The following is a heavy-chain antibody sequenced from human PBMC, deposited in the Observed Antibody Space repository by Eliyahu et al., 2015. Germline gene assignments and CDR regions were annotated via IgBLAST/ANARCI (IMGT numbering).Heavy chain of an antibody. CDR1: GGSFSGYY. Sequence: QVQLQQWGAGMLTPSETLSLTCAVSGGSFSGYYWSWIRQSPAMGLXWIGEINHSGGALYNPSLKSRVTLLVDSSKNQFSLNLTSVTAADTAVYFCARGLAKVKLQSRYFDSWGLGTLVTVSS. V-gene: IGHV4-34*01. D-gene: IGHD3-16*01. J-gene: IGHJ4*02. CDR3: ARGLAKVKLQSRYFDS. CDR2: INHSGGA.